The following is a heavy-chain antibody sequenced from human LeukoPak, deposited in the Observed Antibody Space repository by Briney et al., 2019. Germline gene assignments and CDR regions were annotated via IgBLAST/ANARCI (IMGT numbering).Heavy chain of an antibody. CDR3: ARDHGGPLDY. V-gene: IGHV4-4*07. D-gene: IGHD3-16*01. J-gene: IGHJ4*02. CDR2: LYSSGSI. CDR1: HGSITGYY. Sequence: PSETLSLTCTVSHGSITGYYWGWIRQPAGKGLEWIGRLYSSGSIPYTPSLESRVTMSLDTSKNQFSLKLYSVTAADTAVYYCARDHGGPLDYWGQGTLVTVSS.